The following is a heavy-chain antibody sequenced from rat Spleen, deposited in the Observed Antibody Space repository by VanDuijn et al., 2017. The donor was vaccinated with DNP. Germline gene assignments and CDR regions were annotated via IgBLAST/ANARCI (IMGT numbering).Heavy chain of an antibody. J-gene: IGHJ3*01. CDR2: ISYDGRET. CDR1: GITFSDHN. CDR3: ATSESAGFVS. D-gene: IGHD3-7*01. V-gene: IGHV5-7*01. Sequence: EVQLVESGGGLVQPGRSLKLSCIVSGITFSDHNMAWVRQAPKKGLEWVATISYDGRETYYRDSVKGRFTISRHNGESTLFLQMDSLRSEDTATYYCATSESAGFVSWGQGTLVTVSS.